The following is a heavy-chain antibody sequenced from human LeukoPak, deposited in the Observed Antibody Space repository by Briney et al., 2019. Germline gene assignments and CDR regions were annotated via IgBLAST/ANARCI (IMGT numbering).Heavy chain of an antibody. CDR3: AKASPTYSGTYLAGYFDL. CDR2: ISYDGSNK. D-gene: IGHD1-26*01. CDR1: GLAFSAYK. Sequence: PGGSLRLSCAASGLAFSAYKMHWVRQAPGKGLEWVAVISYDGSNKYLIDSVNGRFTISRDNSKNTMYLQMNSLRAEDTAIYYCAKASPTYSGTYLAGYFDLWGRGTQVTVSS. V-gene: IGHV3-30*18. J-gene: IGHJ2*01.